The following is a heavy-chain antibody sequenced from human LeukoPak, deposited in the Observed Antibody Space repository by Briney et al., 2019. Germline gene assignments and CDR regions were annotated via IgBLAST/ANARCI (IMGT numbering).Heavy chain of an antibody. CDR2: IYYSGST. CDR3: AGPTTTVTTLAHAFDI. J-gene: IGHJ3*02. V-gene: IGHV4-39*01. Sequence: PSETLSLTCTVSGGSISSSSYYWGWIRQPPGKGLEWIGSIYYSGSTYYNPSLKSRVTISVDTSKNQFSLKLSSVTAADTAVYYCAGPTTTVTTLAHAFDIWGQGTMVTVSS. D-gene: IGHD4-17*01. CDR1: GGSISSSSYY.